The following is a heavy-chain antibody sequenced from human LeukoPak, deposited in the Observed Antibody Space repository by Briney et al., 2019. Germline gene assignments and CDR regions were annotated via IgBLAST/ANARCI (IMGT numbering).Heavy chain of an antibody. V-gene: IGHV3-11*04. J-gene: IGHJ6*03. CDR3: ARVVSTSGKFYMDV. Sequence: GGSLRLSCAASGFSASDFYMTWIRQSPGTGLEWISYMSVTGRTIYYANSVRGRFTISRDNNKNSLDLQMNSLGSDDTAVYYCARVVSTSGKFYMDVWGKGTTVTVSS. CDR1: GFSASDFY. CDR2: MSVTGRTI. D-gene: IGHD1-1*01.